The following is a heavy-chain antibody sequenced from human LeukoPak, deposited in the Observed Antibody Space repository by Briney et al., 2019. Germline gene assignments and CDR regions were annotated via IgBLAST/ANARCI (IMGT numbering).Heavy chain of an antibody. CDR2: ISGDGSST. V-gene: IGHV3-74*01. CDR1: GFTFSSYW. J-gene: IGHJ4*02. CDR3: ARELPFDY. Sequence: RGSLRLSCAASGFTFSSYWMHWVRQTPGKGLVWVSRISGDGSSTTYAESVKGRFTISRDNAKNTLYLQMNTLRAEDTAVYYCARELPFDYWGQGTLVTVSS.